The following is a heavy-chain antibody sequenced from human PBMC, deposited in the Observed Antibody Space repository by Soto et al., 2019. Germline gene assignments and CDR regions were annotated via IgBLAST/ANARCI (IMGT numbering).Heavy chain of an antibody. CDR2: ISAYNGNT. J-gene: IGHJ6*02. CDR3: ASFSIAATDPYGRDV. V-gene: IGHV1-18*01. D-gene: IGHD6-13*01. CDR1: GYTFTSYG. Sequence: QVQLVQSGAEVKKPGASVKVSCKASGYTFTSYGISWVRQAPGQGLEWMGWISAYNGNTNYAQKLQGRVTMTTDTSTSTAYMELRSLRSDDTSVYYGASFSIAATDPYGRDVWGQGTTVTVSS.